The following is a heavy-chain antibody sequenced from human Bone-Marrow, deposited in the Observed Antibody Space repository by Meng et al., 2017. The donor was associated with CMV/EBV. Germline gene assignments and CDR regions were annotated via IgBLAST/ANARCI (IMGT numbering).Heavy chain of an antibody. V-gene: IGHV3-9*01. D-gene: IGHD6-13*01. CDR3: ARSPEQQPGPDF. CDR2: ISWNSGSI. J-gene: IGHJ4*02. CDR1: GFTFDDYA. Sequence: SLKISCAASGFTFDDYAMHWVRQAPGKGLEWVSGISWNSGSIGYADSVKGRFTISRDNAKNTVYLQMNSLRAEDTAVYYCARSPEQQPGPDFWGQGTLVTVSS.